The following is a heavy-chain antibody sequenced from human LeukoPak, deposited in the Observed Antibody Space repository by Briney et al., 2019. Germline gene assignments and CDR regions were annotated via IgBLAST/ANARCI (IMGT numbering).Heavy chain of an antibody. V-gene: IGHV1-8*01. J-gene: IGHJ6*03. CDR3: ARALAWGGSSYSYLYMDV. CDR1: GYTFSDYD. D-gene: IGHD1-26*01. CDR2: INPHSGNA. Sequence: AGSVWVSCKASGYTFSDYDINWVRQATGQGLEWMGWINPHSGNAGYAQKFQGRVTMTRNTSISTAYMELSSLRSEDTAVYYCARALAWGGSSYSYLYMDVWDKGTTVT.